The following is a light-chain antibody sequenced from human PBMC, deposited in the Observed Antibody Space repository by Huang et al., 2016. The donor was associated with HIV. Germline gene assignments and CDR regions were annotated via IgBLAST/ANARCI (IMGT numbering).Light chain of an antibody. CDR1: QSVSSSY. CDR3: QQYGSSPLT. V-gene: IGKV3-20*01. CDR2: VAS. Sequence: EIVLTQSPGTLSLSPGERATLSCRAIQSVSSSYLVWYQQKPGQAPRLLIAVASSRATGIPDRFSGSGSGTDFTLTISRLEPEDFAVYYCQQYGSSPLTFGGGTKVEIK. J-gene: IGKJ4*01.